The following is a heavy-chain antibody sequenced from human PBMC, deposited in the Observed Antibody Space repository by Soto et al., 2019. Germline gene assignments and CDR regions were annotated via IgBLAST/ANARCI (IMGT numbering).Heavy chain of an antibody. V-gene: IGHV4-30-4*01. CDR3: ARERPDGCRLDP. J-gene: IGHJ5*02. CDR1: GGSISSGDYY. Sequence: QVQLQESGPGLVKPSQTLSLTCTVSGGSISSGDYYWSWLRQPPGKGLEWIGYIYYSGSTYYNPSIKSRVTISVDTSKNQFSLRLSSVTAADTAVYYCARERPDGCRLDPWGQGTLVTVSS. CDR2: IYYSGST. D-gene: IGHD6-19*01.